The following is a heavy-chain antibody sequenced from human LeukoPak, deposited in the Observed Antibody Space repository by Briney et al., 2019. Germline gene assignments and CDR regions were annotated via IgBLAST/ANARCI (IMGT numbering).Heavy chain of an antibody. D-gene: IGHD5-18*01. CDR2: INTNSGGT. Sequence: ASVTVSCKASGYTFTGYYMHWVRQAPGQGLEWMGWINTNSGGTNYAQKFQGRVTMTRDTSISTAYMELSRLRSDDTAVYYCARDKADTAMVIYYFDYWGQGTLVTVSS. CDR1: GYTFTGYY. CDR3: ARDKADTAMVIYYFDY. V-gene: IGHV1-2*02. J-gene: IGHJ4*02.